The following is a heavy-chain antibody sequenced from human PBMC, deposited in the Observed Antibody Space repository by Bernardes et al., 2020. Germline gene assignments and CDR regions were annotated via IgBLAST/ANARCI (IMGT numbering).Heavy chain of an antibody. J-gene: IGHJ4*02. Sequence: GSLRLSCAASGFTFNTYALSWVRQAPGKGLEWVSGISGSGGSTYYADSVKGRFTISRDNSKNTLYLQMDSLRAEDSAIYYCAKEGGLVVITRYFDYWGQGTLVTVSS. CDR3: AKEGGLVVITRYFDY. CDR1: GFTFNTYA. V-gene: IGHV3-23*01. D-gene: IGHD3-22*01. CDR2: ISGSGGST.